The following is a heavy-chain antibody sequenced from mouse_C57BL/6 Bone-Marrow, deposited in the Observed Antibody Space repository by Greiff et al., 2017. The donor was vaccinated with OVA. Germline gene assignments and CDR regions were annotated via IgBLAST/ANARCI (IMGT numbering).Heavy chain of an antibody. CDR1: GYTFTSYT. V-gene: IGHV1-4*01. J-gene: IGHJ1*03. D-gene: IGHD1-1*01. CDR3: ARERTTVVADWYFDV. Sequence: QVQLKESGAELARPGASVKMSCKASGYTFTSYTMHWVKQRPGQGLEWIGYINPSSGYTKYNQKFKDKATLTADKSSSTAYMQLSSLTSEDSAVYYCARERTTVVADWYFDVWGTGTTVTVSS. CDR2: INPSSGYT.